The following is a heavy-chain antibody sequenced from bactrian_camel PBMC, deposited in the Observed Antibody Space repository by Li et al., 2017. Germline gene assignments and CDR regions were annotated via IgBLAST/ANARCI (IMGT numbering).Heavy chain of an antibody. CDR1: VSKFP. V-gene: IGHV3S53*01. D-gene: IGHD5*01. Sequence: VQLVESGGGSVQAGGSLQLSCAYNVSKFPMAWFRQAPGKEREGVGAIGRDGTDTYPDSVKGRFTVSKDNAKNTLYLQMNSLKPEDTGMYYCAADLLCAGWVARDYTYWGQGTQVTVS. J-gene: IGHJ4*01. CDR3: AADLLCAGWVARDYTY. CDR2: IGRDGTD.